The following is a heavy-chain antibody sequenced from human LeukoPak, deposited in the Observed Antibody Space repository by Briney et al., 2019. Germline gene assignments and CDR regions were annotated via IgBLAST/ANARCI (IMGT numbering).Heavy chain of an antibody. CDR3: ARQSVRGVIAAFDY. CDR1: GGSFSGYY. D-gene: IGHD3-10*01. V-gene: IGHV4-34*01. CDR2: INHSGST. J-gene: IGHJ4*02. Sequence: SETLSLTCAVYGGSFSGYYWSWIRQPPGKGLEWIGEINHSGSTNYNPSLKSRVTISVDTSKNQFSLKLSSVTAADTAVYYCARQSVRGVIAAFDYWGQGTLVTVSS.